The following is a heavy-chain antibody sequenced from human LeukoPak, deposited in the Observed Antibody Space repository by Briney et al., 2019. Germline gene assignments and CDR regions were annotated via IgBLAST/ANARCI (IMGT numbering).Heavy chain of an antibody. CDR3: AKDGIAYYDFWSGPYYYGMDV. CDR1: GFTFSSYG. Sequence: GGSLRLSCAASGFTFSSYGMHWVRQAPGKGLEWVAVISYDGSNKYYADSVKGRFTISRDNSKNTLYLQMNSLRAEDTAVYYCAKDGIAYYDFWSGPYYYGMDVWGQGTTVTVS. CDR2: ISYDGSNK. J-gene: IGHJ6*02. V-gene: IGHV3-30*18. D-gene: IGHD3-3*01.